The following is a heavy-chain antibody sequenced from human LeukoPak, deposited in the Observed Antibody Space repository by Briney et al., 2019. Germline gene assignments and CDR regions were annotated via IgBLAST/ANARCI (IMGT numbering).Heavy chain of an antibody. CDR3: TRETLTEWELQQGAFDI. V-gene: IGHV3-49*04. J-gene: IGHJ3*02. CDR2: IRSKAYGGTT. D-gene: IGHD1-26*01. CDR1: GFTVSSNY. Sequence: PGGSLRLSCAASGFTVSSNYMSWVRQAPGKGLEWVGFIRSKAYGGTTEYAASVKGRFTISRDDSKSIAYLQMNSLKTEDTAVYYCTRETLTEWELQQGAFDIWGQGTMVTVSS.